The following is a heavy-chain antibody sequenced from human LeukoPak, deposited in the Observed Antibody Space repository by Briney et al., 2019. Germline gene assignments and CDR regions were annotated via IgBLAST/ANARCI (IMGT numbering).Heavy chain of an antibody. Sequence: SETLSLTCTVSGGSISSYYWSWIRQPPGKALDWIGYISYSGSTDYNPSLKSRVTISLDPSKNQFSVRLSSVTAADTAVYYCARETRLHSGSYSNDAFDIWGQGTMVTVSS. CDR3: ARETRLHSGSYSNDAFDI. J-gene: IGHJ3*02. V-gene: IGHV4-59*01. D-gene: IGHD1-26*01. CDR1: GGSISSYY. CDR2: ISYSGST.